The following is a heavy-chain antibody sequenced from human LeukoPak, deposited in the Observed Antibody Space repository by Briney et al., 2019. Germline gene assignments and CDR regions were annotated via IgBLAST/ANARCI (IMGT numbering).Heavy chain of an antibody. V-gene: IGHV4-31*03. J-gene: IGHJ4*02. CDR3: ARGRAAAGLFDY. CDR1: GGSISSGGYY. D-gene: IGHD6-13*01. CDR2: IYYSGST. Sequence: SETLSLTCTVSGGSISSGGYYWSWTRQHPGKGLEWIGYIYYSGSTYYNPSLKSRVTISVDTSKNQFSLKLSSVTAADTAVYYCARGRAAAGLFDYWGQGTLVTVSS.